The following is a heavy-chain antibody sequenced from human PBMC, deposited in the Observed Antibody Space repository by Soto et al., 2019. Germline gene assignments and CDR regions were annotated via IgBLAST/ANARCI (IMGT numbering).Heavy chain of an antibody. J-gene: IGHJ4*02. CDR3: VSDRGTQMHLFVWDN. Sequence: QVQLVQSGAEAKKPGSSVKVSCKASGGTFSNYAFSWVRQAPGQGLEWMGGIIPIFQTTTYPQMFQGRVTITADGATSTTYLELSSLRSEDTAVYYCVSDRGTQMHLFVWDNWGQGTLVTVSS. CDR1: GGTFSNYA. CDR2: IIPIFQTT. V-gene: IGHV1-69*01. D-gene: IGHD3-10*01.